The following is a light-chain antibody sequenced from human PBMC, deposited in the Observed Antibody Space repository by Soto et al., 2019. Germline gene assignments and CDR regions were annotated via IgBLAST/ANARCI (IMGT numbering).Light chain of an antibody. V-gene: IGLV2-8*01. J-gene: IGLJ2*01. CDR2: EVT. Sequence: QSALTQPPSASGSPGQSVTISCTGTSSDVGGYNSVSWYLQHPGKAPKLLIYEVTKRPSQVPDRFSGSKSGNTASLAISGLRSDDEADYYCAAWDDSLRGVVFGGGTKLTVL. CDR1: SSDVGGYNS. CDR3: AAWDDSLRGVV.